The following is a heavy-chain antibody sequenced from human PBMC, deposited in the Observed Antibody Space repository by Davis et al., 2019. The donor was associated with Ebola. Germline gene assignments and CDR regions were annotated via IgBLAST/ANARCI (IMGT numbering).Heavy chain of an antibody. Sequence: GESLKISCTASGFTFGDYAMSWVRQAPGKGLEWVGFIRSKAYGGTTEYAASVKGRFTISRDDSKSIAYLQMNSLKTEDTAVYYCTRQTIWLYYYGMDVWGQGTTVTVSS. CDR2: IRSKAYGGTT. CDR1: GFTFGDYA. CDR3: TRQTIWLYYYGMDV. J-gene: IGHJ6*02. V-gene: IGHV3-49*04. D-gene: IGHD3-9*01.